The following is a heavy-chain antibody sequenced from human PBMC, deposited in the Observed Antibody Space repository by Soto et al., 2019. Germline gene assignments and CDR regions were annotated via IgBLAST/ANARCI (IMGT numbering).Heavy chain of an antibody. CDR2: TTGSGRTT. J-gene: IGHJ3*01. V-gene: IGHV3-23*01. CDR1: GFTFSTYA. CDR3: AKDVTGTDAWDAFDF. Sequence: EVQLLESGGGLVQPGGSLRLSCAASGFTFSTYAMSWVRQAPGKGLEWVSATTGSGRTTYYADSVKGRFTISRDNSKNTLYLQMNSLRAADTAIYYCAKDVTGTDAWDAFDFWGQGTMVTVSS. D-gene: IGHD1-20*01.